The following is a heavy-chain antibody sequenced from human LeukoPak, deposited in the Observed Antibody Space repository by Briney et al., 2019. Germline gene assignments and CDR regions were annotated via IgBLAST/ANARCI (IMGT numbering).Heavy chain of an antibody. D-gene: IGHD3-22*01. CDR1: GYSFTSYD. CDR3: ARGVVTPPSFYYYYMDV. J-gene: IGHJ6*03. Sequence: ASVKVSCKASGYSFTSYDSNWVQQATGQGLEWMGWMNPNSGNTGYAQKFQGRVTMTRNTSISTAYMELSSLRSEDTAVYYCARGVVTPPSFYYYYMDVWGKGTTVTVSS. V-gene: IGHV1-8*01. CDR2: MNPNSGNT.